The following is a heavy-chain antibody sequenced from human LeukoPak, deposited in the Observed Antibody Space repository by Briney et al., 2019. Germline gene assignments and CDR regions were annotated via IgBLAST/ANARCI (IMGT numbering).Heavy chain of an antibody. J-gene: IGHJ6*02. V-gene: IGHV4-59*01. CDR2: IYYTGTT. Sequence: PSETLSLTCTVSGASITRSYWSWIRQPPGKGLEWIAYIYYTGTTNQNPSLKSRVTISVDTSKNQFSLKLSSVTAADTAVYYCARGSGYYDSSGSGYGMDVWGQGTTVTVSS. CDR3: ARGSGYYDSSGSGYGMDV. D-gene: IGHD3-22*01. CDR1: GASITRSY.